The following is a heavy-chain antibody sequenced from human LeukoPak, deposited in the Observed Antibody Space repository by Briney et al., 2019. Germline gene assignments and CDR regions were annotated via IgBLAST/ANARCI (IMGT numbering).Heavy chain of an antibody. V-gene: IGHV4-4*07. D-gene: IGHD6-13*01. CDR1: GGSINSYY. Sequence: SETLSLTCTVSGGSINSYYWSWIRQPAGKGLEWIGRIYSSGSTNYNPSLKSRVIMSVDTSKNQFSLKLSSMTAADTAVYYCARGGSSWNNWFDPWGQGTLVTVSS. J-gene: IGHJ5*02. CDR3: ARGGSSWNNWFDP. CDR2: IYSSGST.